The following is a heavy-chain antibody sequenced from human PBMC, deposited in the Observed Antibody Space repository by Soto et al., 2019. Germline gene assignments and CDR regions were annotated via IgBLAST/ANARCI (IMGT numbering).Heavy chain of an antibody. CDR1: GGTFNNYP. D-gene: IGHD5-12*01. V-gene: IGHV1-69*13. Sequence: VKVSCKASGGTFNNYPITWVRQAPGEGLEWMGGSIPIFGTANYAQKFQGRVTISVDESTSTAYMELSSLRSEDTAVYYCARGRGYSGDDHYYYFDMDVWGQGTTVTVSS. J-gene: IGHJ6*02. CDR2: SIPIFGTA. CDR3: ARGRGYSGDDHYYYFDMDV.